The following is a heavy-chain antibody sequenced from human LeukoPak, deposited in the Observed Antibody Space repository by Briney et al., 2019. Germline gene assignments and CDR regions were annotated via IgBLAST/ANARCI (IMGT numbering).Heavy chain of an antibody. V-gene: IGHV3-74*01. J-gene: IGHJ4*02. CDR1: GFTFSSYW. D-gene: IGHD4-17*01. Sequence: GGSLRLSCAASGFTFSSYWMHWVRQPPGKGLVWVSRINSDRGSTTYADSVKGRFTISRDNARNTLYLQMNGLRAEDTAVYYCARSPYGGYGDNWGQGTLVTVSS. CDR2: INSDRGST. CDR3: ARSPYGGYGDN.